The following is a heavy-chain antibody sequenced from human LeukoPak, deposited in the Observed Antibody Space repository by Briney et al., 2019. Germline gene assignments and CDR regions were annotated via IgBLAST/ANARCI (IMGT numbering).Heavy chain of an antibody. J-gene: IGHJ4*02. D-gene: IGHD6-6*01. V-gene: IGHV4-34*01. Sequence: SETLSLTCAVYGGSFSGYYWSWIRQPPGKGLEWIGEFNHSGGTNSTPSLKSRFTISVDTSKTQFPLKLSSVTAADTAVYYCARGGRIAARPFDYWGQGTLVTVSS. CDR1: GGSFSGYY. CDR3: ARGGRIAARPFDY. CDR2: FNHSGGT.